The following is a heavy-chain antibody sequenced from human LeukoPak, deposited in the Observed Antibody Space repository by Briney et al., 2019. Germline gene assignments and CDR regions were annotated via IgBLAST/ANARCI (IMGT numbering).Heavy chain of an antibody. D-gene: IGHD6-13*01. CDR3: ATHSSSWYGGAFDY. CDR1: GFTFSSYS. V-gene: IGHV3-48*04. Sequence: GGSLRLSCAASGFTFSSYSMTWVRQAPGKGLEWISYISSSSSTIYYADSVKGRFTISRDNAKNSLYLQMNSLRAEDTAVYYCATHSSSWYGGAFDYWGQGTLVTVSS. J-gene: IGHJ4*02. CDR2: ISSSSSTI.